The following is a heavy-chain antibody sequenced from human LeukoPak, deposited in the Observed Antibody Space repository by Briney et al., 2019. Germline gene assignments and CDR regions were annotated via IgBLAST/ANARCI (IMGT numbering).Heavy chain of an antibody. Sequence: GGSLRLSCTASGFTFSSYTMSWFRQAPGKGLEWVGFIRSKAYGGATEYAASVKGRFTISRDDSKSIAYLQMNSLKTEDTAVYYCTRVWPYCGGDCLNAFGIWGQGTMVTVSS. CDR1: GFTFSSYT. D-gene: IGHD2-21*02. CDR3: TRVWPYCGGDCLNAFGI. J-gene: IGHJ3*02. V-gene: IGHV3-49*03. CDR2: IRSKAYGGAT.